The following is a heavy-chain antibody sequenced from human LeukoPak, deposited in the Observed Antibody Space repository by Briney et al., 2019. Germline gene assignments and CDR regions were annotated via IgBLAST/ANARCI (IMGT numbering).Heavy chain of an antibody. V-gene: IGHV4-30-2*01. J-gene: IGHJ5*02. CDR1: GGSISSGGYS. CDR2: LYHSGST. D-gene: IGHD3-22*01. Sequence: SQTLSLTCAVSGGSISSGGYSWSWIRQPPGKGLEWIGYLYHSGSTYYNPSLKSRVTISVDKSKNQFSLKLSSVTAADTAVYYCARGIQEDYYDSSGYYYSWFDPWGQGTLVTVSS. CDR3: ARGIQEDYYDSSGYYYSWFDP.